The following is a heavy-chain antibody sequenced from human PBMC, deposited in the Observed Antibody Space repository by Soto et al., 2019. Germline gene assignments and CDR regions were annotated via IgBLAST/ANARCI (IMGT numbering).Heavy chain of an antibody. CDR1: GGTFSSYA. V-gene: IGHV1-69*01. CDR2: IIPLFGTA. J-gene: IGHJ6*02. Sequence: QVQLVQSGAEVKKPGSSVKVSCKASGGTFSSYAISWVRQAPGQGLEWMGGIIPLFGTANYAQKFQGRVTITADESTSTAYMELSSLRSEETAVYYCARDAAITMVRGVPDYYYYYGMDVWGQGTTVTVSS. D-gene: IGHD3-10*01. CDR3: ARDAAITMVRGVPDYYYYYGMDV.